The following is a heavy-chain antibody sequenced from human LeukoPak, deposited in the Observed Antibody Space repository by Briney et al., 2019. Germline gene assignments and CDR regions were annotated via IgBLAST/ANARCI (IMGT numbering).Heavy chain of an antibody. CDR1: GYRFTGYY. V-gene: IGHV1-2*02. J-gene: IGHJ4*02. Sequence: ASVKVSCKVSGYRFTGYYMHCVRQAPGQGLEWMGWINPNSGGTNYAQKFQGRVTMTRDTSISTAYMELSRLRSDDTAVYYCARDRNDILTGYYIDYWGQGTLVTVSS. D-gene: IGHD3-9*01. CDR2: INPNSGGT. CDR3: ARDRNDILTGYYIDY.